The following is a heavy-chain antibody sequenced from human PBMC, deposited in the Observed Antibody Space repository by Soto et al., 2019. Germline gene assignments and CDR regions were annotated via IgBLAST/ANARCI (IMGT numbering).Heavy chain of an antibody. CDR2: IKQDGSEK. V-gene: IGHV3-7*02. J-gene: IGHJ4*02. CDR1: GVTFISYW. D-gene: IGHD2-15*01. CDR3: ARGGRWYPSNRKPKISYFDY. Sequence: PGGSLRLSCAASGVTFISYWMSLVRQAPGKGLEWVANIKQDGSEKYYVDSVKGRFTISRDNAKNSLYLQMNSLRAEDTAVYYCARGGRWYPSNRKPKISYFDYWGQGTLVTVS.